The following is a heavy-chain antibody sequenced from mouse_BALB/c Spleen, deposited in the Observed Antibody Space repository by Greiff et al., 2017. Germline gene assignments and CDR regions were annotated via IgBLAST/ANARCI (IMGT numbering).Heavy chain of an antibody. J-gene: IGHJ2*01. CDR1: GFTFSSFG. D-gene: IGHD2-1*01. CDR3: AREGKIYYGLDY. V-gene: IGHV5-17*02. CDR2: ISSGSSTI. Sequence: VMLVESGGGLVQPGGSRKLSCAASGFTFSSFGMHWVRQAPEKGLEWVAYISSGSSTIYYADTVKGRFTISRDNPKNTLFLQMTSLRSEDTAMYYCAREGKIYYGLDYWGQGTTLTVSS.